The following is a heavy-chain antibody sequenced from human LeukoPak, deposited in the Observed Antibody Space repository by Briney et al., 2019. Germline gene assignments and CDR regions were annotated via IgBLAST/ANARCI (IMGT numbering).Heavy chain of an antibody. V-gene: IGHV3-9*01. CDR3: AKGYYYDSSGYYFSGDAFDI. D-gene: IGHD3-22*01. CDR1: GFTFDDYA. Sequence: GRSLRLSCAASGFTFDDYAMHWVRQAPGKGLEWVSGISWNSGSIGYADSVKGRFTISRDNAKNSLYLQMNSLRAEDTALYYCAKGYYYDSSGYYFSGDAFDIWSQGTMVTVSS. J-gene: IGHJ3*02. CDR2: ISWNSGSI.